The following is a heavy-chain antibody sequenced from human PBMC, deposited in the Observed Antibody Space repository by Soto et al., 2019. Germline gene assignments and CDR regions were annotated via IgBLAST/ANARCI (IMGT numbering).Heavy chain of an antibody. V-gene: IGHV3-23*01. D-gene: IGHD6-6*01. CDR3: AKVAEEQLVPDHYYYYGMDV. CDR1: GFTFSSYA. CDR2: ISGSGGST. J-gene: IGHJ6*02. Sequence: GGSLRLSCAASGFTFSSYAMSWVRQAPGKGLEWVSAISGSGGSTYYADSVKGRFTISRDNSKNTLYLQMNSLRAEDTAVYYCAKVAEEQLVPDHYYYYGMDVWGQGTTVTVSS.